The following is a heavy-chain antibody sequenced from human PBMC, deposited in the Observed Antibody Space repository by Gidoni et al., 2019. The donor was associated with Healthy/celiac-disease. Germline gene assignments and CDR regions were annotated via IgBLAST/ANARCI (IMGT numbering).Heavy chain of an antibody. D-gene: IGHD3-16*02. Sequence: QVQLQESGPGLVKPSQTLSLTCTVSGGSIISGSYYWSWIRQPAGKGLEWIGRIYTSGSTNYTPSLKSRVTISVDTSKNQFSLKLSSVTAADTAVYYCARGLSDYDYVWGSYRTNWFDPWGQGTLVTVSS. CDR2: IYTSGST. J-gene: IGHJ5*02. CDR1: GGSIISGSYY. V-gene: IGHV4-61*02. CDR3: ARGLSDYDYVWGSYRTNWFDP.